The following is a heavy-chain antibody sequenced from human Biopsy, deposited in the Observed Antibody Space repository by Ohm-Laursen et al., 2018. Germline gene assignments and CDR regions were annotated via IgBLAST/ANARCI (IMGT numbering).Heavy chain of an antibody. J-gene: IGHJ4*02. D-gene: IGHD4-17*01. Sequence: SLRLSCAASGFTFSSYAMTRVRQAPGKGLEWVSVINTSGGGTHYAVSVKGRFTISRDNSKNTLYLRMNSLRAEDTAVYYCAKPADSYGSEFYFDYWGQGTLVTVSS. CDR1: GFTFSSYA. V-gene: IGHV3-23*01. CDR2: INTSGGGT. CDR3: AKPADSYGSEFYFDY.